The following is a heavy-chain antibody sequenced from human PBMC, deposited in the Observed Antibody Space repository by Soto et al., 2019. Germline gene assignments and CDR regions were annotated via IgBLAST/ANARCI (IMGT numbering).Heavy chain of an antibody. CDR1: GFTFSSYS. CDR2: ISSSSSTI. Sequence: PGGSLRLSCAASGFTFSSYSMNWVRQAPGKGLEWVSYISSSSSTIYYADSVKGRFTISRDNAKNSLYLQMNSLRAEDTAVYYCARRQQLVLNYYYMEVWGKGTTVTVSS. V-gene: IGHV3-48*01. CDR3: ARRQQLVLNYYYMEV. J-gene: IGHJ6*03. D-gene: IGHD6-13*01.